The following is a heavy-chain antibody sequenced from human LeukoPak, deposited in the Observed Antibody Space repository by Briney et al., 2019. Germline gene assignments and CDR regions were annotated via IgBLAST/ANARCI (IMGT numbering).Heavy chain of an antibody. CDR3: ARDLYYYGSGLDY. CDR1: GVSISSSNSY. D-gene: IGHD3-10*01. Sequence: SETLSLTCTVSGVSISSSNSYWSWIRQPAGKGLEWIGRIYTSGSTNYNPSLKSRVTISVDTSKNQFSLKLSSVTAADTAVYYCARDLYYYGSGLDYWGQGTLVTVSS. V-gene: IGHV4-61*02. J-gene: IGHJ4*02. CDR2: IYTSGST.